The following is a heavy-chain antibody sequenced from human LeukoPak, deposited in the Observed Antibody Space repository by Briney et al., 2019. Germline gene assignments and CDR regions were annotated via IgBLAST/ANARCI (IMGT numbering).Heavy chain of an antibody. CDR3: ARLGRRGYSYGYREFDP. CDR2: IYYSGST. J-gene: IGHJ5*02. CDR1: GGSISSYY. V-gene: IGHV4-59*08. D-gene: IGHD5-18*01. Sequence: SETLSLTCTVSGGSISSYYWSWIRQPPGKGLEWIGYIYYSGSTNYNPSLKSRVTISVDTSKNQFSLKLSSVTAADTAVYYCARLGRRGYSYGYREFDPWGQGTLVTVSS.